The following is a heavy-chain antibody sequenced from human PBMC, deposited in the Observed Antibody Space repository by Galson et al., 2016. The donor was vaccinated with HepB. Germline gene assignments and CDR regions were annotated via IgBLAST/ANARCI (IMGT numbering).Heavy chain of an antibody. D-gene: IGHD1-26*01. J-gene: IGHJ2*01. CDR2: ISYDGSKK. V-gene: IGHV3-30*19. CDR3: AREAGGSYYAYWYFDL. CDR1: GFTFSSSG. Sequence: SLRLPCAASGFTFSSSGMHWVRQAPGKGLEGVALISYDGSKKYYADSVKGRFAMSRDNSKNTLNLQMNSLRVEDTAVYYCAREAGGSYYAYWYFDLWGRGTLVTVSS.